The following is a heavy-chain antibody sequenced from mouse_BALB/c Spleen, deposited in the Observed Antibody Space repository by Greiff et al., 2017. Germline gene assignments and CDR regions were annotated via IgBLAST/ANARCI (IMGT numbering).Heavy chain of an antibody. D-gene: IGHD2-2*01. CDR2: IWGDGST. CDR1: GFSLTSYG. CDR3: AKCREDLWLRRTARVAMDY. Sequence: QVQLKESGPGLVAPSQSLSITCTVSGFSLTSYGVSWVRQPPGKGLEWLGVIWGDGSTNYHSALISRLSLSKDNPKSQVFLKLNSLQTDDTATYYCAKCREDLWLRRTARVAMDYWGQGTSVTVSA. J-gene: IGHJ4*01. V-gene: IGHV2-3*01.